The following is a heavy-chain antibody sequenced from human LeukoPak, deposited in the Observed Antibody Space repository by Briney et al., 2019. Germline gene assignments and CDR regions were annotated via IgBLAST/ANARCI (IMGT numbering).Heavy chain of an antibody. J-gene: IGHJ3*02. D-gene: IGHD3-3*01. CDR2: INHSGST. Sequence: GSLRLSCAASGFTFSSYSMNWIRQPPGKGLEWIGEINHSGSTNYNPSLKSRVTISVDTSKNQFSLKLSSVTAADTAVYYCARVYYDFWSGYRGAFDIWGQGTMVTVSS. CDR1: GFTFSSYS. V-gene: IGHV4-34*01. CDR3: ARVYYDFWSGYRGAFDI.